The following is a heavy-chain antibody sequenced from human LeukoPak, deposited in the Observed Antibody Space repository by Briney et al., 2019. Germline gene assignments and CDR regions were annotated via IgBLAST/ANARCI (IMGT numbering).Heavy chain of an antibody. CDR1: GYTFTGYY. Sequence: GASVKVSCKASGYTFTGYYMHWVRQAPGQGLERMGWINPNSGGTNYAQKFQGRVTTTRDTSISTAYMELSRLRSDDTAVYYCARVGQYYYDSSGYYYFDYWGQGTLVTVSS. CDR2: INPNSGGT. V-gene: IGHV1-2*02. D-gene: IGHD3-22*01. CDR3: ARVGQYYYDSSGYYYFDY. J-gene: IGHJ4*02.